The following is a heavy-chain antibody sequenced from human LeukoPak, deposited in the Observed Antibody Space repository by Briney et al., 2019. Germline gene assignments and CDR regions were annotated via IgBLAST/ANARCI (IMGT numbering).Heavy chain of an antibody. D-gene: IGHD3-16*01. CDR3: GRDRVGGSAFDI. Sequence: GGSLRLSCAASGFTLSSYWRHWVRQAPGKGLEYVSAISENGDKTYYANSVKGRFTNSRDNSKNTLYLHMDSLRAEDMAVYYCGRDRVGGSAFDIWGQGTMVTVSS. CDR2: ISENGDKT. CDR1: GFTLSSYW. J-gene: IGHJ3*02. V-gene: IGHV3-64*01.